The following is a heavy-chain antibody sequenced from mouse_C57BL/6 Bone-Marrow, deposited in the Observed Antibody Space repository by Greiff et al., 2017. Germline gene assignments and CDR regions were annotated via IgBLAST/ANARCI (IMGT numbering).Heavy chain of an antibody. J-gene: IGHJ3*01. CDR1: GFSLTSYG. V-gene: IGHV2-6*01. CDR3: ASVGQTAQATWFAY. CDR2: IWGVGST. D-gene: IGHD3-2*02. Sequence: QVQLQQSGPGLVAPSQSLSITCTVSGFSLTSYGVDWVRQSPGKGLEWLGVIWGVGSTNYNSALKSRLSISKDNSKSQVFLKMNSLQTDDTAMYYCASVGQTAQATWFAYWGQGTLVTVSA.